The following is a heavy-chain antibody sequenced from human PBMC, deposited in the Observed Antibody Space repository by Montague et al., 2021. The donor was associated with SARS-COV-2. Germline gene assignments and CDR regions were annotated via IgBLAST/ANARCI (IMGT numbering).Heavy chain of an antibody. CDR3: ARTEYNWNDWFDP. Sequence: SETLSLTCGVSGGSISSYYWSWIRQSPGKGLEWIGYIFHSGITDXNPSLKSRVTISVDMSKNQLSLQLNSVTAADSAVYYCARTEYNWNDWFDPWGQGTLVTVSS. CDR1: GGSISSYY. D-gene: IGHD1-20*01. CDR2: IFHSGIT. V-gene: IGHV4-59*01. J-gene: IGHJ5*02.